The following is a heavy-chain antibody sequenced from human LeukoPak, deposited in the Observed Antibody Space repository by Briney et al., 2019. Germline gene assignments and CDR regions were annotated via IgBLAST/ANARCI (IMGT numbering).Heavy chain of an antibody. Sequence: RGSPRLSCAASGFTFSGYAMHWVRQAPGKGLEWVAVISYDGSNEYYADSVKGRSTISRDNSKNTLYLQMNSLSVEDTAVYYCARVGYYASGPVSYFDYWGQGTLV. J-gene: IGHJ4*02. V-gene: IGHV3-30-3*01. D-gene: IGHD3-10*01. CDR3: ARVGYYASGPVSYFDY. CDR2: ISYDGSNE. CDR1: GFTFSGYA.